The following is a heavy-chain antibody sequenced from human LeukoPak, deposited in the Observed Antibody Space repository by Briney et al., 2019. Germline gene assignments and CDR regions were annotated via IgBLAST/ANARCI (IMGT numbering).Heavy chain of an antibody. Sequence: GESLKISCKGSGYSFTSSWMAWVRQMPGKGLEWMGIIYPGDSDTRYSPSFQGQVTISADKSISTAYLQWTSLKASDTAMYYCARPDGAAFAIWGQGTMVTVSS. CDR3: ARPDGAAFAI. D-gene: IGHD4-17*01. CDR1: GYSFTSSW. J-gene: IGHJ3*02. CDR2: IYPGDSDT. V-gene: IGHV5-51*01.